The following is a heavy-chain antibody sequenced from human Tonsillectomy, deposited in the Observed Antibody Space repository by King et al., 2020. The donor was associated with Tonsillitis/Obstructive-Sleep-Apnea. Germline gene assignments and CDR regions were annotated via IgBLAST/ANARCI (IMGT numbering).Heavy chain of an antibody. CDR2: INHSGST. CDR3: ARGRSSSYDY. D-gene: IGHD6-6*01. CDR1: GVSFSGYY. J-gene: IGHJ4*02. V-gene: IGHV4-34*01. Sequence: VQLQQWGAGLLKPSETLSLTCAVYGVSFSGYYWSWIRQPPGKGLEWIGEINHSGSTNYNPSLKRRVTISVDTSKNQFSLKLSSVTAADTAVYYCARGRSSSYDYWGQGTLVTVSS.